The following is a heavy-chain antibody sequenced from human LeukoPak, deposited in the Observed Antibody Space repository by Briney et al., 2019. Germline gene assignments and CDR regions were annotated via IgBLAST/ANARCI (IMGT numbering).Heavy chain of an antibody. CDR3: ARDRYSSGPYYFDY. CDR2: IYYSGST. V-gene: IGHV4-39*07. D-gene: IGHD6-19*01. Sequence: SETLSLTCTVSGGSISSSSYYWGWIRRPPGKGLEWIGSIYYSGSTYYNPSLKSRVTISVDTSKNQFSLKLSSVTAADTAVYYCARDRYSSGPYYFDYWGQGTLVTVSS. J-gene: IGHJ4*02. CDR1: GGSISSSSYY.